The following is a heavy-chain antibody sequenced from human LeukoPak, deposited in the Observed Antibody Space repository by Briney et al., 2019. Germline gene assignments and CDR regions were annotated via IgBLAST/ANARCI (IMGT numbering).Heavy chain of an antibody. J-gene: IGHJ3*02. CDR2: ISGSGDRT. D-gene: IGHD4-17*01. CDR3: AKDPNGDYIGAFDM. Sequence: PGGSLRLSCAASGITASSYAMTWVRQAPGKGLEWVSSISGSGDRTMCADSVKGRFTISRDNFKNTLYLQMNSLRAEDTALYHCAKDPNGDYIGAFDMWGQGTMVTVSS. V-gene: IGHV3-23*01. CDR1: GITASSYA.